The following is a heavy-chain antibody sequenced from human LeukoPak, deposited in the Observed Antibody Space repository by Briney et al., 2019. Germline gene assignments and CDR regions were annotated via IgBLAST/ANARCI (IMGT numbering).Heavy chain of an antibody. J-gene: IGHJ4*02. CDR1: GYTFTGYY. V-gene: IGHV1-2*02. Sequence: ASVKVSCKASGYTFTGYYMHWVRQAPGQGLEWMGWINPNSGGTNYAQKFQGRVTMTRDTSISTAYMELSRLRSDDTAVYYCAKDRRVYSSSWPYYFDYWGQGTLVTVSS. CDR3: AKDRRVYSSSWPYYFDY. D-gene: IGHD6-13*01. CDR2: INPNSGGT.